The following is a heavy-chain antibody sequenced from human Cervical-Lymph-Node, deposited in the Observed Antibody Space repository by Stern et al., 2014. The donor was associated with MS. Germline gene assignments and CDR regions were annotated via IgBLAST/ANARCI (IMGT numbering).Heavy chain of an antibody. CDR2: INHNGDT. CDR1: GGSFSDYY. V-gene: IGHV4-34*01. CDR3: ARGPQHSSWYFPFDY. D-gene: IGHD6-13*01. Sequence: QVQLQQWGAGLLKPSETLSLTCGVSGGSFSDYYWSWIRQAPGKGLEWIGEINHNGDTNYNPSLKSRVSLSVDTTKNQVSMKLSSVTAADTSVYYCARGPQHSSWYFPFDYWGQGTLVTVSS. J-gene: IGHJ4*02.